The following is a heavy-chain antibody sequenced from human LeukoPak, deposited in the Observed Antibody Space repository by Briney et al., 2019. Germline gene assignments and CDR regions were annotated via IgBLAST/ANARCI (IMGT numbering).Heavy chain of an antibody. CDR2: IYYSGST. CDR1: GGSISSHY. Sequence: SETLSLTCTVSGGSISSHYWSWIRQPPGKGLEWIGYIYYSGSTDYNPSLKSRVTISVDTSKNQFSLKLSSVTAADTAVYYRARELEQWSDIVVVPAALGDYYYYMDVWGKGTTVTVSS. D-gene: IGHD2-2*01. CDR3: ARELEQWSDIVVVPAALGDYYYYMDV. V-gene: IGHV4-59*11. J-gene: IGHJ6*03.